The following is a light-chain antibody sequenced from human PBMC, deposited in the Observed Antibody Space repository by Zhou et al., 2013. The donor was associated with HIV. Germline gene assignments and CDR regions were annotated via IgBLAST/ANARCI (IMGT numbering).Light chain of an antibody. Sequence: DIQMTQSPSSVSASVGDRITITCRASQGISKWLAWYQQKPGKAPKLLIYGASSLQSGVPSRFSGSGFGTDFTLTISCLQSEDFATYYCQQYYSYPVTFG. J-gene: IGKJ2*01. CDR3: QQYYSYPVT. V-gene: IGKV1D-12*01. CDR2: GAS. CDR1: QGISKW.